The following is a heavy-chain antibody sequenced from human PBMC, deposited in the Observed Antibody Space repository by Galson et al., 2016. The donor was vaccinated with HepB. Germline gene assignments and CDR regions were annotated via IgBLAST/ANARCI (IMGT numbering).Heavy chain of an antibody. J-gene: IGHJ6*02. CDR1: GDSVSSNSAA. Sequence: CAISGDSVSSNSAAWNWIRQSPSRGLERLGRTYYRSKWYNEYAVSVKSRITINPDTSKNQFSLQLNSVTPEDTAVYYCARDRREALAGTGYYYYGLDVWGLGTTVTVSS. CDR2: TYYRSKWYN. D-gene: IGHD6-19*01. V-gene: IGHV6-1*01. CDR3: ARDRREALAGTGYYYYGLDV.